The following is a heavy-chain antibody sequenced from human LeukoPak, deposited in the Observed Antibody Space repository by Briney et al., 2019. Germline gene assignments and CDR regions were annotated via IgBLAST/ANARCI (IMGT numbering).Heavy chain of an antibody. D-gene: IGHD3-10*02. CDR2: ISSSGSTI. Sequence: GGSLRLSCAASVLTFSSYEMNWVRQAPEKGLEWVSYISSSGSTIYYADSVKGRFTISRDNAKNSLYLQMNSLRAEDTAVYYCAELGITMIGGVWGKGTTVTLSS. CDR1: VLTFSSYE. CDR3: AELGITMIGGV. J-gene: IGHJ6*04. V-gene: IGHV3-48*03.